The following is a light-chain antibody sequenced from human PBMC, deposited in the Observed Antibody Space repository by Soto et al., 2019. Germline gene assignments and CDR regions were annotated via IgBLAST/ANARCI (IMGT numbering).Light chain of an antibody. Sequence: EIVLTQSPGTLSLSPGERATLSCRASQSVSSSSLAWYQQRPGQAPRLLIYGASSRATGIPDRFSGSGSGTAFTLTISRLEPEDFAVYSCQQYGSSPLTFGGGTKVEIK. CDR3: QQYGSSPLT. CDR1: QSVSSSS. CDR2: GAS. V-gene: IGKV3-20*01. J-gene: IGKJ4*01.